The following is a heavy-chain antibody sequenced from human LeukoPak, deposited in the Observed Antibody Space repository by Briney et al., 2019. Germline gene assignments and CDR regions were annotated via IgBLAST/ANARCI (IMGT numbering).Heavy chain of an antibody. Sequence: PGGSLRLSCAASGFTLDDYAMHWVRQAPGKGLEWVSGISWNSGSIGYADSVKGRFTISRDNAKNSLYLQMNSLRPEDMALYYCAKDLRGYSYGYPDYWGQGALVTVSS. D-gene: IGHD5-18*01. V-gene: IGHV3-9*03. J-gene: IGHJ4*02. CDR3: AKDLRGYSYGYPDY. CDR2: ISWNSGSI. CDR1: GFTLDDYA.